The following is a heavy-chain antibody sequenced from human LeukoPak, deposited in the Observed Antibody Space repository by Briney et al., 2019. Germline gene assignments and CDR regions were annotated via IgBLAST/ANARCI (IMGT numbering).Heavy chain of an antibody. CDR3: ARCTATQTLPFDY. CDR2: IYPGDSDT. V-gene: IGHV5-51*01. J-gene: IGHJ4*02. Sequence: GESLKISCKGSGYSFTSYWIGWVRQMPGKGLEWMGIIYPGDSDTRYSPSFQSQVTISADKSISTAYLQWSSLKASDTAMYYCARCTATQTLPFDYWGQGTLVTVSS. D-gene: IGHD5-18*01. CDR1: GYSFTSYW.